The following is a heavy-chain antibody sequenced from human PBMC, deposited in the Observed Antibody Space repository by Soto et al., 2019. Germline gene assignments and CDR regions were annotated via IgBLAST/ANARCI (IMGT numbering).Heavy chain of an antibody. CDR3: ARQRYCSGGSCPRRFDP. Sequence: QVQLQESGPGLVKPSQTLSLTCTVSGGSISSGDYYWSWIRQPPGKGLEWIGYIYYSGSTYYNPSPKRRVTTSVDTSKNQFSLKLSSVTAADTAVYYCARQRYCSGGSCPRRFDPWGQGTLVTVSS. V-gene: IGHV4-30-4*01. D-gene: IGHD2-15*01. CDR2: IYYSGST. CDR1: GGSISSGDYY. J-gene: IGHJ5*02.